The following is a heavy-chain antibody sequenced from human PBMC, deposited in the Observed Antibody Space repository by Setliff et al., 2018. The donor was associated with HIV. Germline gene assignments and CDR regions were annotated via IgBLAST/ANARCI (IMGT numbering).Heavy chain of an antibody. D-gene: IGHD6-19*01. V-gene: IGHV4-38-2*01. CDR2: IYHSGST. CDR3: ARVRGSSGWYVFDY. Sequence: SESLSLTCAVSGYSISSGYYWGWIRQPPGKGLEWIGTIYHSGSTYYNPSLKSRLTISVDTSKNQFSLKLNSVTAADTAVYYCARVRGSSGWYVFDYWGQGTLVTVS. J-gene: IGHJ4*02. CDR1: GYSISSGYY.